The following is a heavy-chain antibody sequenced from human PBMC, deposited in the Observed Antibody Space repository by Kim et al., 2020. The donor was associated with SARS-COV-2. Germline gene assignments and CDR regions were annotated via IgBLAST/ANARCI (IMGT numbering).Heavy chain of an antibody. D-gene: IGHD3-10*01. V-gene: IGHV4-34*01. CDR3: ARVSRTFNYYGSGSQTGSWFDP. Sequence: SETLSLTCAVYGGSFSGYYWSWIRQPPGKGLEWIGEINHSGSTNYNPSLKSRVTISVDTSKNQFSLKLSSVTAADTAVYYCARVSRTFNYYGSGSQTGSWFDPWGQGTLVTVSS. J-gene: IGHJ5*02. CDR1: GGSFSGYY. CDR2: INHSGST.